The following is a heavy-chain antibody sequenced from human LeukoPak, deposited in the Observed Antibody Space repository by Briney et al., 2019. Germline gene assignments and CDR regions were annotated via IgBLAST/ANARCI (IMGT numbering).Heavy chain of an antibody. CDR2: ISSSSSYI. CDR1: GFTFSSYS. D-gene: IGHD3-22*01. Sequence: GGSLRLSCAASGFTFSSYSMNWVRQAPGKGLEWVSSISSSSSYIYYADSVKGRSTISRDNAKNSLYLQMNSLRAEDTAVYYCARDADYYDSSGYYPLDYFDYWGQGTLVTVSS. J-gene: IGHJ4*02. V-gene: IGHV3-21*01. CDR3: ARDADYYDSSGYYPLDYFDY.